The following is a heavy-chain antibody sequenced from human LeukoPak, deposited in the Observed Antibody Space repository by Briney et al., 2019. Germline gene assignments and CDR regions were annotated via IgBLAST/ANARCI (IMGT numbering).Heavy chain of an antibody. V-gene: IGHV1-58*02. CDR1: GFTFTSSA. CDR2: IVVGSGNT. CDR3: AAGGETIAKAVYYYYYGMDV. J-gene: IGHJ6*02. D-gene: IGHD6-13*01. Sequence: SVKDSCKASGFTFTSSAMQWVRQARGQRLEWIGWIVVGSGNTNYAQKFQERVTITRDMSTSTAYMELSSLRSEDTAVYYCAAGGETIAKAVYYYYYGMDVWGQGTTVTVSS.